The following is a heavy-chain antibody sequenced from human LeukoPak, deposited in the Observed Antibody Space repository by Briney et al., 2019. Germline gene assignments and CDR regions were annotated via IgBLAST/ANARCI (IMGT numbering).Heavy chain of an antibody. Sequence: GGSLRLSCAASGFTFSSYWMSWVRQAPGKGLEWVSSISSSSSYIYYADSVKGRFTISRDNAKNSLYLQMNSLRAEDTAVYYCARDSRYYYDSSETSFDYWGQGTLVTVSS. J-gene: IGHJ4*02. V-gene: IGHV3-21*01. CDR3: ARDSRYYYDSSETSFDY. CDR2: ISSSSSYI. D-gene: IGHD3-22*01. CDR1: GFTFSSYW.